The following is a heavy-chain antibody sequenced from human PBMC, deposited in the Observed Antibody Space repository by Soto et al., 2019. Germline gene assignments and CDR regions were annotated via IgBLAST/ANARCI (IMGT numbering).Heavy chain of an antibody. V-gene: IGHV3-23*01. CDR1: GFTFSSYA. Sequence: GGSLRLSCAASGFTFSSYAMSWVRQAPGKGLEWVSAISGSGGSTYYADSVKGRFTISRDNSKNTLYLQMNSLRAEDTAVYYCAKDVYYYDSSGYSRAFDIWGQGTMLTVSS. D-gene: IGHD3-22*01. CDR2: ISGSGGST. CDR3: AKDVYYYDSSGYSRAFDI. J-gene: IGHJ3*02.